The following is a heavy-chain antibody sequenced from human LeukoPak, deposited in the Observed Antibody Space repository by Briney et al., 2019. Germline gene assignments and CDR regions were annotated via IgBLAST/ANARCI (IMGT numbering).Heavy chain of an antibody. Sequence: ASVKVSCKASGYTFTSYGISWVRQAPGQGLEWMGWISAYNGNTNYAQKLQGRVTMTTDTSTSTAYMELRSLRSDDTAVYYCARDHRDYGDYVSWFDPWGQGTRSPSPQ. D-gene: IGHD4-17*01. V-gene: IGHV1-18*01. CDR2: ISAYNGNT. CDR3: ARDHRDYGDYVSWFDP. J-gene: IGHJ5*02. CDR1: GYTFTSYG.